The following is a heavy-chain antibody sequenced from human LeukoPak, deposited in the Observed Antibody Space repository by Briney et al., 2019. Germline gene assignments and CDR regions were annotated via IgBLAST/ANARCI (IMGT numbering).Heavy chain of an antibody. CDR1: GFTFRNYW. CDR2: MREDGGDK. CDR3: ARDTYRFYDY. V-gene: IGHV3-7*01. J-gene: IGHJ4*02. Sequence: PGGSLRLSCAASGFTFRNYWMGWVRQAPGKGLEWVASMREDGGDKYYLDSVKGRFTISRDNAKNSLYLQMNSLRAEDTAVYYCARDTYRFYDYWGQGTLVTVSS.